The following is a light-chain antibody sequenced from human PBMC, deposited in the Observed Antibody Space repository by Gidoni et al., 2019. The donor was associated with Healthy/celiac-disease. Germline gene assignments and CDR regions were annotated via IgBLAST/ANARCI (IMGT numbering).Light chain of an antibody. J-gene: IGKJ3*01. Sequence: DIQITQSPSSLSASVGDRVTITCRASQGISNYLAWYQQKPGKVPKLLIYAASTLQSGVPSRFSGSGSGTDFTLTISSLQPEDVATYYCQKYNGVTFGPGTKVDIK. CDR3: QKYNGVT. CDR2: AAS. CDR1: QGISNY. V-gene: IGKV1-27*01.